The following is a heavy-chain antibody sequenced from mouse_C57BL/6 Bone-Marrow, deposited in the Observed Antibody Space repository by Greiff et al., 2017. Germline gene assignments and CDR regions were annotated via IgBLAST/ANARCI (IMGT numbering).Heavy chain of an antibody. CDR2: INYDGSST. J-gene: IGHJ2*01. CDR1: GFTFSDYY. Sequence: EVMLVESEGGLVQPGSSMKLSCTASGFTFSDYYMAWVRQVPEKGLEWVANINYDGSSTYYLDSLKSRFIISRDNAKNILYLQMSSLKSEDTATYYCARGRDTFDYWGQGTTLTVSS. CDR3: ARGRDTFDY. V-gene: IGHV5-16*01.